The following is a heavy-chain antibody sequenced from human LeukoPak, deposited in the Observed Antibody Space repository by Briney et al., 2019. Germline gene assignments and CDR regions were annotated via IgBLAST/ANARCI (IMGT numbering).Heavy chain of an antibody. Sequence: PGGSLRLSCAASGFTVSTNYMSWVRQAPGKGLEWVSVIYRDDTTYYADSVKGRFTISRDNSKNTLYLQMSSVRAEDTAVYYCARTLRFFRFLDVWGQGTTVTVSS. D-gene: IGHD3-3*01. CDR2: IYRDDTT. V-gene: IGHV3-53*01. J-gene: IGHJ6*02. CDR1: GFTVSTNY. CDR3: ARTLRFFRFLDV.